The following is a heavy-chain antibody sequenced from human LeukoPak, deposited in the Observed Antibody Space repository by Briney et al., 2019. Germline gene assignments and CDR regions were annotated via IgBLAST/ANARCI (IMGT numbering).Heavy chain of an antibody. J-gene: IGHJ4*02. CDR3: ARGILGNKNLGSLDY. V-gene: IGHV3-74*01. CDR2: INTDGGTT. D-gene: IGHD4-23*01. CDR1: ELTFSNYW. Sequence: GGSLRLSCAASELTFSNYWMHWVRQAPGKGLVWVSRINTDGGTTGYADSVKGRFTIPRDNANNKMYLQMNSLRAEDTAVYYCARGILGNKNLGSLDYWGQGTLVTVSS.